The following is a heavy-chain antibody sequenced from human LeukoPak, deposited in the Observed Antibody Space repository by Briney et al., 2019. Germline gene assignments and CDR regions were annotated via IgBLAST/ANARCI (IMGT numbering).Heavy chain of an antibody. CDR3: ARDHGLGRKNCFDP. CDR1: RYTFTGYY. CDR2: INPNSGGT. V-gene: IGHV1-2*02. D-gene: IGHD3-16*01. J-gene: IGHJ5*02. Sequence: GASVKVSCKASRYTFTGYYMHWVRQAPGQGLEWMGWINPNSGGTNYAQKFQGKVTMTRDTSISTAYMELSRLRSDDTAVYYCARDHGLGRKNCFDPWGQGTLVTVSS.